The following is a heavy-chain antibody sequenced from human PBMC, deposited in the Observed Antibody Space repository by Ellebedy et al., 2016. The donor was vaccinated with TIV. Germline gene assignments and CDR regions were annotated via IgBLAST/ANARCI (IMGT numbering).Heavy chain of an antibody. CDR1: GFTFSNYT. J-gene: IGHJ4*02. CDR3: ASDPVAGSAN. V-gene: IGHV3-30*04. CDR2: IWSDGNNK. Sequence: GESLKISCAASGFTFSNYTMHWVRQAPGKGLEWVAVIWSDGNNKYYADSVKGRFTISRDNSQNTLYLQMNSLRAEDTAVYYCASDPVAGSANWGQGILVTVSS. D-gene: IGHD6-19*01.